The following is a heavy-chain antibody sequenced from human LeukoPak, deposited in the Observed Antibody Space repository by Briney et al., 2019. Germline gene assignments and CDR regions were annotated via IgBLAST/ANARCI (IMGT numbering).Heavy chain of an antibody. Sequence: GGSLRLSCAASGFTFSSYCMSWVRQAPGKGLEWVAFISSSGSTMYYADPVRGRFTLSRDSAKTSLFLQMNSLRAEDTAVYYCSRTKMSPYSYYGMDVWGRGTTVTVSS. D-gene: IGHD2-8*01. V-gene: IGHV3-48*01. CDR3: SRTKMSPYSYYGMDV. J-gene: IGHJ6*02. CDR1: GFTFSSYC. CDR2: ISSSGSTM.